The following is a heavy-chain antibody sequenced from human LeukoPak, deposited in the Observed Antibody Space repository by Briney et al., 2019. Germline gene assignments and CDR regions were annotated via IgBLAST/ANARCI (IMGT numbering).Heavy chain of an antibody. Sequence: SETLSLTCAVYGGSFSGYYWSWIRQPPGKGLEWIGEINHSGSTNYNPSLKSRVTISVDTSKNQFSLKLSSVTAADTAVYYCARGRNDFWSGRYYFDYWGQGTLVTVSS. D-gene: IGHD3-3*01. V-gene: IGHV4-34*01. CDR1: GGSFSGYY. J-gene: IGHJ4*02. CDR2: INHSGST. CDR3: ARGRNDFWSGRYYFDY.